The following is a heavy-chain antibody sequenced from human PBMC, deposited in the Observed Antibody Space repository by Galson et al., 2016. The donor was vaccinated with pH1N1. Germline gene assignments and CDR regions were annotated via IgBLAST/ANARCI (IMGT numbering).Heavy chain of an antibody. Sequence: LEWMGIISLGGSDIRYRPSFQGELTLSADKSINIVSLEWSSLKATDTATYYFSRQNDSGDYPGDAFDIWGQGTMVTVSS. CDR3: SRQNDSGDYPGDAFDI. J-gene: IGHJ3*02. CDR2: ISLGGSDI. V-gene: IGHV5-51*01. D-gene: IGHD4-17*01.